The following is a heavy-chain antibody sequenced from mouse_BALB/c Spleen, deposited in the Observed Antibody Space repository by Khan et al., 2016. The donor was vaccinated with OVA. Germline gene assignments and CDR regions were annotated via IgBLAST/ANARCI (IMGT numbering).Heavy chain of an antibody. J-gene: IGHJ4*01. Sequence: QIQLVQSGPELKKPGETVKISCKASGYTFTKFGMNWVKQAPGKGLEWMGWINTYTGEPTYADDFKGRFAFSMETSASTAYLQINNLKDEDTATSFYDSPPYFSYPMAYWGQGTSVTVSA. D-gene: IGHD2-10*01. CDR2: INTYTGEP. V-gene: IGHV9-3-1*01. CDR3: DSPPYFSYPMAY. CDR1: GYTFTKFG.